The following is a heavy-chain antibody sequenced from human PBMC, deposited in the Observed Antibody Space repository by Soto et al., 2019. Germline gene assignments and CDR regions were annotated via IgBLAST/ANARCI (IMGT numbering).Heavy chain of an antibody. Sequence: GESLKLSCQGSGYSFTSYWISWVRQMPGKGLEWMGRIDPSDSYTNYSPSFQGHVTISADKSISTAYLQWSSLKASDTAMYYCARHSIRYSSSWYNWFDPWGQGTLVTVSS. D-gene: IGHD6-13*01. CDR2: IDPSDSYT. J-gene: IGHJ5*02. CDR3: ARHSIRYSSSWYNWFDP. CDR1: GYSFTSYW. V-gene: IGHV5-10-1*01.